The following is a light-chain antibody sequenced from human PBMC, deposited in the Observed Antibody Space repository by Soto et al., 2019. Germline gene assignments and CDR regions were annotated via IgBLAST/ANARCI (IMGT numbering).Light chain of an antibody. Sequence: QSVLTPPASVSGSPGQSITIPCTGTSSDVGGYNYVSWYQHHPGKAPKLIIYDVTNRPSGVSNPFSGSKSGNTASLTISGLQPEDEADYYCSSYTTSNTRQIVFGTGTKVTVL. J-gene: IGLJ1*01. V-gene: IGLV2-14*03. CDR3: SSYTTSNTRQIV. CDR1: SSDVGGYNY. CDR2: DVT.